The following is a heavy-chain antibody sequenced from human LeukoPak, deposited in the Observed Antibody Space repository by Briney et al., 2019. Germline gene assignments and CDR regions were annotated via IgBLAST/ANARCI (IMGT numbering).Heavy chain of an antibody. Sequence: SVKVSCKASGGTFSSYAISWVRQAPGQGLEWMGGIIPIFGTANYAQKLQGRVTITTDESTSTAYMELSSLRSEDTAVYYCASQYSGSYGDAFDIWGQGTMVTVSS. V-gene: IGHV1-69*05. CDR1: GGTFSSYA. CDR3: ASQYSGSYGDAFDI. J-gene: IGHJ3*02. CDR2: IIPIFGTA. D-gene: IGHD1-26*01.